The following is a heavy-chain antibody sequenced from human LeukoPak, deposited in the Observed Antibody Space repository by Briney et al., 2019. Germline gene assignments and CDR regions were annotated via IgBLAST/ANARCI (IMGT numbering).Heavy chain of an antibody. J-gene: IGHJ6*02. CDR3: ARALQQLGLDYYGMDV. D-gene: IGHD6-13*01. Sequence: ASVKVSCKASGYTFTSYYMHRVRQAPGQGLEWMGIINPSGGSTSYAQKFQGRVTMTRDTSTSTAYMELSSLRSEDTAVYYCARALQQLGLDYYGMDVWGQGTTVTVSS. V-gene: IGHV1-46*01. CDR2: INPSGGST. CDR1: GYTFTSYY.